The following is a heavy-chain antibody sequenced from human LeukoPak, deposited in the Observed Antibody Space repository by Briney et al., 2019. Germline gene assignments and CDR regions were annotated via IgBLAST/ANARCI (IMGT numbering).Heavy chain of an antibody. Sequence: SETLSLTCAVYGGSFSGYYWSWIRQPPGKGLEWIGEINHSGSTNYNPSLKSRVTISVDTSKNQFSLKLSSVTAADTAVYYCARDRWNWNRLIGYFDYWGQGTLVTVSS. J-gene: IGHJ4*02. CDR3: ARDRWNWNRLIGYFDY. CDR1: GGSFSGYY. V-gene: IGHV4-34*01. CDR2: INHSGST. D-gene: IGHD1-1*01.